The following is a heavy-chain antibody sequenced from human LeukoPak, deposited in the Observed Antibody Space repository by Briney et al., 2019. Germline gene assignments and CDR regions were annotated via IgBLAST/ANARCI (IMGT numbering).Heavy chain of an antibody. CDR3: ANGGGEGAFDY. Sequence: PGGSLRLSCAASGFTFDDYAMHWVRQAPGKGLEWVSGISWNSGSIGYADSVKGRFTISRDNAKNSLCLQMNSLRAEDTALYYCANGGGEGAFDYWGQGTLVTVSS. V-gene: IGHV3-9*01. CDR1: GFTFDDYA. CDR2: ISWNSGSI. D-gene: IGHD7-27*01. J-gene: IGHJ4*02.